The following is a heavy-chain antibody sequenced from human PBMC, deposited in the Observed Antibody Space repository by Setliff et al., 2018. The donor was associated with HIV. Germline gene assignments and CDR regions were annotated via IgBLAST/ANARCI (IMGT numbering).Heavy chain of an antibody. CDR3: ARERLRFLEWLPLDY. Sequence: GGSLRLSCAASGFTFSNYAMHWVRQAPVKGLEWVAVISYDGSDKYYADSVKGRFTISRDNSKNTVYLQMNSLRAEDTAVYYCARERLRFLEWLPLDYWGQGTLVTVS. CDR1: GFTFSNYA. D-gene: IGHD3-3*01. V-gene: IGHV3-30*04. CDR2: ISYDGSDK. J-gene: IGHJ4*02.